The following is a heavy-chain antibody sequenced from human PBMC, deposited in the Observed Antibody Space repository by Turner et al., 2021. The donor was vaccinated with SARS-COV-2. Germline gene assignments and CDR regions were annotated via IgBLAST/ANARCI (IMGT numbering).Heavy chain of an antibody. CDR1: GGTFSNYA. CDR2: IIPIFGTA. Sequence: QVQLVQSGAEVKKPGSSVKVSCKASGGTFSNYAISWVRQAPGQGLEWMGWIIPIFGTANYAQKFQGRFTITADKSTSTAYMELSSLRSEDTAVYYCARGATMVRGVIENLYYYYYGMDVWGQGTTVTVSS. J-gene: IGHJ6*02. D-gene: IGHD3-10*01. V-gene: IGHV1-69*06. CDR3: ARGATMVRGVIENLYYYYYGMDV.